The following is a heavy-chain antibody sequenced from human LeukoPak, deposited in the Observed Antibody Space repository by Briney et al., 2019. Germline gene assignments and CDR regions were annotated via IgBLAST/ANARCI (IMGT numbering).Heavy chain of an antibody. V-gene: IGHV3-23*01. CDR3: AKNGDRGAYCSGGSCYPYYYYYMDV. Sequence: GGSLRLSCAASGFTFSSYAMSWVRQAPGKGLEWVSAISGSGGSTYYADSVKGRFTISRDNSKNTLYLQMNSLRAEDTAIYYCAKNGDRGAYCSGGSCYPYYYYYMDVWGKGTTVTISS. CDR1: GFTFSSYA. J-gene: IGHJ6*03. D-gene: IGHD2-15*01. CDR2: ISGSGGST.